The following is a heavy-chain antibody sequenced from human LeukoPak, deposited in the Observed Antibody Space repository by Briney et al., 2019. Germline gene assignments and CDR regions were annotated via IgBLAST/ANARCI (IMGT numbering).Heavy chain of an antibody. Sequence: GESLKISCAASGFTFSSYSMNWVRQAPGKGLEWVSSISSSSSYIYYADSVKGRFTISRDNAKNSLYLQMNSLRAEDTAVYYCARDSDMGVWGQGTLVTVSS. CDR2: ISSSSSYI. CDR1: GFTFSSYS. CDR3: ARDSDMGV. V-gene: IGHV3-21*01. J-gene: IGHJ4*02. D-gene: IGHD3-16*01.